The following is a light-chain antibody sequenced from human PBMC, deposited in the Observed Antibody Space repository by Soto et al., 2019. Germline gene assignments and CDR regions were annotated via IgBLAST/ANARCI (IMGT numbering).Light chain of an antibody. Sequence: QSALTQPPSASGSPGQSVTISCTGTSSDVGGYNYVSWYQQHPGKAPKLMIYEVSKRPSGVPDRFSGSKSGNTASLTVSGLQAEGEADYYCSSYAGSSIGVFGTGTKVTVL. V-gene: IGLV2-8*01. CDR2: EVS. J-gene: IGLJ1*01. CDR1: SSDVGGYNY. CDR3: SSYAGSSIGV.